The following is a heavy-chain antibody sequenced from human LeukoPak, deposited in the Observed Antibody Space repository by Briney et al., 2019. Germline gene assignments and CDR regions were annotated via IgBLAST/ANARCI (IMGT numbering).Heavy chain of an antibody. J-gene: IGHJ4*02. CDR2: IKYDGSEI. CDR3: ARDIAAPGLFFDY. Sequence: GGSLRLSCAASGFTLSSYWMSWVRQAPGKGLVWVANIKYDGSEIDYVDSVKGRFTISRDNAKNSLYLQMNSLRAEDTAVYYCARDIAAPGLFFDYWGQGTLVTVSS. CDR1: GFTLSSYW. V-gene: IGHV3-7*01. D-gene: IGHD6-13*01.